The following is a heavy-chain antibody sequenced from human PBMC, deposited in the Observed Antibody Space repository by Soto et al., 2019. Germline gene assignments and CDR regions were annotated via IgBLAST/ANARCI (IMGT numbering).Heavy chain of an antibody. CDR3: ARDSGIKVIGVVILEPNYYYYGMDV. J-gene: IGHJ6*02. CDR1: GYTFTSYG. CDR2: ISAYNGNT. V-gene: IGHV1-18*01. Sequence: ASVKGSCKASGYTFTSYGISWVRQAPGQGLEWMGWISAYNGNTNYAQKLQGRVTMTTDTSTSTAYMELRSLRSDDTAVYYCARDSGIKVIGVVILEPNYYYYGMDVWGQGTTVTVSS. D-gene: IGHD3-3*01.